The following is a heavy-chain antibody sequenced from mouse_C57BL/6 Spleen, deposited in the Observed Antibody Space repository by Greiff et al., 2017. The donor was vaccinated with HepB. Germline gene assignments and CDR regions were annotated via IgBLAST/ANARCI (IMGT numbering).Heavy chain of an antibody. Sequence: QVQLKQPGAELVKPGASVKLSCKASGYTFTSYWMHWVKQRPGQGLEWIGMIHPNSGSTNYNEKFKSKATLTVDKSSSTAYMQLSSLTSEDSAVYYCARWSGYYDFDYWGQGTTLTVSS. CDR3: ARWSGYYDFDY. CDR1: GYTFTSYW. V-gene: IGHV1-64*01. J-gene: IGHJ2*01. CDR2: IHPNSGST. D-gene: IGHD2-3*01.